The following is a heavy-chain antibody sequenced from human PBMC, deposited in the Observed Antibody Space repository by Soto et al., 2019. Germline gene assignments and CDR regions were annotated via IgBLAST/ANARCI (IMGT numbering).Heavy chain of an antibody. D-gene: IGHD4-17*01. J-gene: IGHJ4*02. CDR3: AGAPPRLRCFDH. CDR1: GYADITDGYY. CDR2: ISHGGRP. V-gene: IGHV4-31*08. Sequence: QVHLQESGPGLVKPSQTLSLTCTVSGYADITDGYYWTWIRQHPGQVLEWIGYISHGGRPYYNHSLQSRVTISLGTSNRQLPLKLPSVTAADTAVYYCAGAPPRLRCFDHWGKGTLVSVSS.